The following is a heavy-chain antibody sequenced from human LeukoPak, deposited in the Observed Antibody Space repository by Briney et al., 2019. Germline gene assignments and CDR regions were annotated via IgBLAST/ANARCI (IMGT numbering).Heavy chain of an antibody. CDR2: IIGSGGST. V-gene: IGHV3-23*01. J-gene: IGHJ4*02. CDR1: GFTFSSYA. Sequence: GGSLRLSCAASGFTFSSYAMSWVRQAPGKGLEWVSSIIGSGGSTYYADSVKGRFTISRDNSKNTLYLQMNSLRAEDTAVYYCATYSSSWYQGGGYWGQGTLVTVSS. D-gene: IGHD6-13*01. CDR3: ATYSSSWYQGGGY.